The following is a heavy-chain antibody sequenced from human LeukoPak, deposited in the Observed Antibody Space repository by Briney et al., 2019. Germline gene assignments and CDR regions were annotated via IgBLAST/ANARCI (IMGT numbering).Heavy chain of an antibody. D-gene: IGHD2-15*01. V-gene: IGHV3-7*01. CDR3: AREDGYCSGGNCYSYFDS. J-gene: IGHJ4*02. Sequence: PGGSLRLSCAASKFIFSNYWMSWVRQAPGKGLEWVAYIKKTGSETYYVDSVEGRFTITRDNARNSLFLQMNSLRAEDTAVYYCAREDGYCSGGNCYSYFDSWGQGALVTVSS. CDR2: IKKTGSET. CDR1: KFIFSNYW.